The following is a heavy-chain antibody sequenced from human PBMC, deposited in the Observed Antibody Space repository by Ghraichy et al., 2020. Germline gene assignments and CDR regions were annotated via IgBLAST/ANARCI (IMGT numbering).Heavy chain of an antibody. CDR1: GFTFSSYW. J-gene: IGHJ6*02. CDR3: ARDLSDIVATISHYGMDV. V-gene: IGHV3-74*01. CDR2: ISSDGSST. Sequence: LSLTCAASGFTFSSYWIHWVRQAPGRGLVWVSRISSDGSSTSYADSVKGRFTISRDNAKNTLYLQMNSLRVEDTAVYYCARDLSDIVATISHYGMDVWGQGTTVTVSS. D-gene: IGHD5-12*01.